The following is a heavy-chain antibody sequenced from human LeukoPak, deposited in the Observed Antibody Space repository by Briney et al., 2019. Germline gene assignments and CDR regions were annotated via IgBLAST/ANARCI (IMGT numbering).Heavy chain of an antibody. CDR3: AKDLWGARYDFWSGVDY. CDR2: ISGSGGST. V-gene: IGHV3-23*01. CDR1: GCTFSSYA. Sequence: GGSLRLSCAASGCTFSSYAMSWVRQAPGKGLEWVSAISGSGGSTYYADSVKGRFTISRDNSKNTLYLQMNSLRAEDTAVYYCAKDLWGARYDFWSGVDYWGQGTLVTVSS. J-gene: IGHJ4*02. D-gene: IGHD3-3*01.